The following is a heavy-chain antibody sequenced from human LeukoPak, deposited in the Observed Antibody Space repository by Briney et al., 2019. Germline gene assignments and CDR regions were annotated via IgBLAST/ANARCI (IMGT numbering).Heavy chain of an antibody. Sequence: GGSLRLSCAASGFTFNNYWMTWVRQGPGKGLEWVANIRPGGNEKYYVDSVKGRFTISRDNVKNSLYLQMNSLRAEDTAIYYCATFRFLGAWGQGTMVTVSP. CDR2: IRPGGNEK. D-gene: IGHD3-3*01. CDR1: GFTFNNYW. J-gene: IGHJ3*01. V-gene: IGHV3-7*03. CDR3: ATFRFLGA.